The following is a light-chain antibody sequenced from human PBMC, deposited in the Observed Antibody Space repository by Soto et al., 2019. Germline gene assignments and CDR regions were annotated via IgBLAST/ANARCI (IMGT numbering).Light chain of an antibody. Sequence: EIVMTQSPATLSVSPGERATLSCRARQSLSSNLAWYQHKPGQAPRLLIYGASTRATGIPARFSGSGSGTEFTLTINSLQSEDFAVYYCQQYNNWPPLTFGPGTKVDIK. CDR2: GAS. CDR1: QSLSSN. V-gene: IGKV3-15*01. J-gene: IGKJ3*01. CDR3: QQYNNWPPLT.